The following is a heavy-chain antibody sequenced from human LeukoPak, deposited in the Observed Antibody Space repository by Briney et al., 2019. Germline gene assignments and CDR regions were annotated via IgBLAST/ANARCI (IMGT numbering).Heavy chain of an antibody. CDR2: VSDSGST. D-gene: IGHD6-13*01. Sequence: SETLCLSCTVSGGSISSNSRSWIRQPPGKGLEWIGYVSDSGSTNYNPSLKSRVTVSVDTSKDQFSLKLTSVTAADTAVYYCARTGSSWPLYYYYYMDVWGKGTTVTVSS. V-gene: IGHV4-59*01. J-gene: IGHJ6*03. CDR3: ARTGSSWPLYYYYYMDV. CDR1: GGSISSNS.